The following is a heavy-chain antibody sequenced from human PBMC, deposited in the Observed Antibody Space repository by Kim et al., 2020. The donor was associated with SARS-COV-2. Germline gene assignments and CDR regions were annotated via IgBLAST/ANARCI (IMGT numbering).Heavy chain of an antibody. Sequence: GGSLRLSCAASGFTFGDYAMHWVRQAPGKGLEWVSGISWNSGSIGYADSVKGRFTISRDNAKNSLYLQMNSPRAEDTALYYCAKDRVTRFLEWSQHPTEFDSWGQGTLVTVSS. D-gene: IGHD3-3*01. CDR1: GFTFGDYA. CDR3: AKDRVTRFLEWSQHPTEFDS. J-gene: IGHJ4*02. CDR2: ISWNSGSI. V-gene: IGHV3-9*01.